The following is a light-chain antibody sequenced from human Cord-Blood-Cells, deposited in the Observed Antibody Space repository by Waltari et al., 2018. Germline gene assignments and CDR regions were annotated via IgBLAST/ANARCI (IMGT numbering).Light chain of an antibody. CDR3: CSYAGSSTFL. CDR1: SSDVGSYNL. V-gene: IGLV2-23*03. CDR2: EGS. J-gene: IGLJ3*02. Sequence: QSALTQPASVSGSPGQSITISCTGTSSDVGSYNLVSWYQQHPGKAPKLMIYEGSKRPSGVSNLFSGSKSSNTSSLTISGLQAEDEADYYCCSYAGSSTFLFGGGTKLTVL.